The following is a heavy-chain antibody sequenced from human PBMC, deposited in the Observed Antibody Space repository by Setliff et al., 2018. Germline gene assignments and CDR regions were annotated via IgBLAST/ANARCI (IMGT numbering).Heavy chain of an antibody. CDR2: ISSSGSTI. J-gene: IGHJ6*02. D-gene: IGHD5-18*01. V-gene: IGHV3-11*04. Sequence: LRLSCAASGFTFSDYYMSWIRQAPGKGLGWVSYISSSGSTIYYADSVKGRFTISRDNAKNSLYLQMNSLRAEDTAVYYCARGDRWGYSYGPYYYGMDVWGQGTTVTVSS. CDR1: GFTFSDYY. CDR3: ARGDRWGYSYGPYYYGMDV.